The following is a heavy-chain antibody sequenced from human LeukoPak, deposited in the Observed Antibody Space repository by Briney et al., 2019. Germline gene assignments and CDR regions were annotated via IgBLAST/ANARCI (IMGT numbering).Heavy chain of an antibody. J-gene: IGHJ5*02. D-gene: IGHD3-16*02. V-gene: IGHV4-34*01. CDR1: GGSFSGYY. CDR2: INHSGST. CDR3: ARRGVYDYVWGSYRSRWFDP. Sequence: PSETLSLTCAVYGGSFSGYYWSWIRQPPGKGLEWIGEINHSGSTNYNPSLKSRVTISVDTSKNQFSLKLSSVTAADTAVYYCARRGVYDYVWGSYRSRWFDPWGQGTLVTVSS.